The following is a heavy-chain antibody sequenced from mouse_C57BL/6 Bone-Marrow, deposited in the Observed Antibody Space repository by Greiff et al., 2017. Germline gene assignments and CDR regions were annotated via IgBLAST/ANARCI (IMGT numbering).Heavy chain of an antibody. J-gene: IGHJ3*01. CDR1: GYTFTSYW. Sequence: QVQLQQPGAELVKPGASVKLSCKASGYTFTSYWMHWVKQRPGQGLEWIGMIHPNSGSTNYNEKFKSKATLTVDKSSSTAYMQLSSLTSEDSAVYDCASRIYYDYEGFAYWGQGTLVTVSA. D-gene: IGHD2-4*01. V-gene: IGHV1-64*01. CDR2: IHPNSGST. CDR3: ASRIYYDYEGFAY.